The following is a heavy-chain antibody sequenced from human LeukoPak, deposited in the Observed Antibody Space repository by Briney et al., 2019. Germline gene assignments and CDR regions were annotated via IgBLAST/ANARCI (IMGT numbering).Heavy chain of an antibody. CDR3: AKQGEYCSSTSCYYRTPELTP. V-gene: IGHV3-23*01. Sequence: PGGSLRLSCAASGFTFSSYAMSWVRQAPGKGLEWVSAMSGSGGSTYYADSVKGRFTISRDNSKNTLYLQMNSLRAEDTAVYYCAKQGEYCSSTSCYYRTPELTPWGQGTLVTVSS. J-gene: IGHJ5*02. CDR2: MSGSGGST. CDR1: GFTFSSYA. D-gene: IGHD2-2*01.